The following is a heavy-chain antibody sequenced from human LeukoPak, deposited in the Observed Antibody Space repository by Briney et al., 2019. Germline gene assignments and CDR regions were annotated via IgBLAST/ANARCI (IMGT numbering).Heavy chain of an antibody. CDR1: GFTFSSYS. V-gene: IGHV3-21*01. J-gene: IGHJ5*02. Sequence: GGSLRLSCAASGFTFSSYSMNWVRQAPGKGLEWVSSISSSSSYIYYADSVKGRFTISRDNAKNSLYLQMSSLRAEDTAVYYCAREAGGWFDPWGQGTLVTVSS. D-gene: IGHD3-10*01. CDR3: AREAGGWFDP. CDR2: ISSSSSYI.